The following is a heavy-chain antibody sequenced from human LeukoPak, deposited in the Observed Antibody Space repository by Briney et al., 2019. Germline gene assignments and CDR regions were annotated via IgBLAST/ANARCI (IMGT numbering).Heavy chain of an antibody. CDR2: ISYDGSNK. CDR1: GFTFSSYG. V-gene: IGHV3-30*03. CDR3: ARTTSMNYVGDAFHI. Sequence: GGSLRLSCAASGFTFSSYGMHWVRQAPGKGLEWVAVISYDGSNKYYADSVKGRFTISRDNAKSTLFLQMNSLRAEDTALYYCARTTSMNYVGDAFHIWGQGTMVTVSS. J-gene: IGHJ3*02. D-gene: IGHD1-7*01.